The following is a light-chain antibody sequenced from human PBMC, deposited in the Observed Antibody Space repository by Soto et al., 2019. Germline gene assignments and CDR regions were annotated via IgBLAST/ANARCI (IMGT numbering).Light chain of an antibody. CDR3: QQYNNWPPA. V-gene: IGKV3D-15*01. Sequence: EIVLTQSPATLSLSPGERATLSCRASQSVSSYLAWYQQKPGQVPRLLIYGASTRATGIPARFSGSGSGTEFTLTISSLQSEDFAVYYCQQYNNWPPAFGQGTKVDIK. J-gene: IGKJ1*01. CDR2: GAS. CDR1: QSVSSY.